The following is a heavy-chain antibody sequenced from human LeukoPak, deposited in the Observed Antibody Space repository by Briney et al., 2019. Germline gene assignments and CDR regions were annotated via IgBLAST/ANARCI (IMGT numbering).Heavy chain of an antibody. CDR3: ARGGYGANDDAFDI. J-gene: IGHJ3*02. CDR1: GFTFSSYS. V-gene: IGHV3-48*02. D-gene: IGHD4-23*01. CDR2: ISSSTNTI. Sequence: GGSLRLSCAASGFTFSSYSMNWVRQAPGKGLEWVSYISSSTNTIYYADSVKGRFTISRDNAKNSLFLQMNSLRDEDTAAYYCARGGYGANDDAFDIWGQGTMVTV.